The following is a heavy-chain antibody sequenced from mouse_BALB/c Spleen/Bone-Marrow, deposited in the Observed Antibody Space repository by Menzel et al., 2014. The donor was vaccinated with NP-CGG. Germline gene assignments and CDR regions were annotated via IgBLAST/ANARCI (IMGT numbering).Heavy chain of an antibody. CDR2: IRHKANGYTT. J-gene: IGHJ2*01. V-gene: IGHV7-3*02. Sequence: EVKLMESGGGLVQPGGSLRLSCATSGFTFTDYYMNWVRQPPGKALEWLGFIRHKANGYTTEYSASVKGRFTISRDNSQNSLYHQMNTLRAEDSATYYCARDKGRGFFDYWGQGTTLTGAS. CDR1: GFTFTDYY. CDR3: ARDKGRGFFDY. D-gene: IGHD1-1*02.